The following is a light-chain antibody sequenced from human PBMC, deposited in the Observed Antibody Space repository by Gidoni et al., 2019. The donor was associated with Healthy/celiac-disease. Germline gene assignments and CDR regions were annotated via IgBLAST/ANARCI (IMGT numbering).Light chain of an antibody. J-gene: IGKJ5*01. V-gene: IGKV3-20*01. Sequence: EIVLTQSPGTLSLSPGERATLSCRASQSVSSSYLAWYQQKPGQAPRLRIYGASSRATGIPDRFSGSGSGTDFTFTISRLEPEDFAVYYCQQYGSSPPITFGQGTRLEIK. CDR2: GAS. CDR3: QQYGSSPPIT. CDR1: QSVSSSY.